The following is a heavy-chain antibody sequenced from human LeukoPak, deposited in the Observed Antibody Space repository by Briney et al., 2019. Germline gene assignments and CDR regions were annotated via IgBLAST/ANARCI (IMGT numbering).Heavy chain of an antibody. Sequence: SGGSLRLSCAASGVTFSDYYMSWIRQAPGKGLEWVSYISANSGYIKFADSVRGRFTISRDNAKNSLYLQMNSLRAEDTAVYYCARDVSRVVPAARYFDYWGQGTLVTVSS. CDR1: GVTFSDYY. V-gene: IGHV3-11*06. CDR3: ARDVSRVVPAARYFDY. D-gene: IGHD2-2*01. J-gene: IGHJ4*02. CDR2: ISANSGYI.